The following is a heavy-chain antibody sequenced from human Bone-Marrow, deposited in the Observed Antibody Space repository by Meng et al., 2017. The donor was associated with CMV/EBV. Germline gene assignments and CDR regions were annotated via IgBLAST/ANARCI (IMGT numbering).Heavy chain of an antibody. D-gene: IGHD4-23*01. CDR1: GGSFSGYY. Sequence: SETLSLTCAVYGGSFSGYYWSWIRQPPGKGLEWIGEINHSGSTNYNPSLKSRVTISVDTSKNQFSLKLSSVTAADTAVYYCARVTLARRQTHDAFDIWGQGTRVTVSS. CDR3: ARVTLARRQTHDAFDI. V-gene: IGHV4-34*01. CDR2: INHSGST. J-gene: IGHJ3*02.